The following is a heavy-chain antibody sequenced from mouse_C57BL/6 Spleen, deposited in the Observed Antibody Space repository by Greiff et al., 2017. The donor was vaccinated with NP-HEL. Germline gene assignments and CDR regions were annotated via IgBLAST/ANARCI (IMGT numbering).Heavy chain of an antibody. Sequence: EVQLQQSGPELVKPGASVKISCKASGYTFTDYYMNWVKQSHGKSLEWIGDINPNNGGTSYNQKFKGKATLTVDKSSSTAYMELRSLTSEDSAVYYCVYGWFAYWGQGTLVTVSA. CDR3: VYGWFAY. CDR1: GYTFTDYY. V-gene: IGHV1-26*01. D-gene: IGHD1-1*01. CDR2: INPNNGGT. J-gene: IGHJ3*01.